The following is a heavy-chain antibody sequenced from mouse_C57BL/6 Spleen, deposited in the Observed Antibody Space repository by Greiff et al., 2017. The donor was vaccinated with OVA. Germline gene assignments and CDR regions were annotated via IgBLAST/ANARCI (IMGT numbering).Heavy chain of an antibody. Sequence: VQLQQSWAELVKPGASVKISCKASGYAFSSYWMNWVKQRPGKGLEWIGQIYPGDGDTNYNGKFKGKATLTADKSSSTAYMQLSSLTSEDSAVYFCARVGITTNYFDYWGQGTTLTVSS. V-gene: IGHV1-80*01. CDR1: GYAFSSYW. J-gene: IGHJ2*01. CDR3: ARVGITTNYFDY. D-gene: IGHD1-1*01. CDR2: IYPGDGDT.